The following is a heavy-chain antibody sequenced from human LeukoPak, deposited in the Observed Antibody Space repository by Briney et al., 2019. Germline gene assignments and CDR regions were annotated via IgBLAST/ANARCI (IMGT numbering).Heavy chain of an antibody. J-gene: IGHJ6*03. Sequence: GGSLRLSCAASGFTFSNYWMTWVRQAPGKGLEWVADIKQEGSEKLYVNSVRGRFTISRDNAKMSLFLQMNSLRAEDTAVYYCARDNGVVHGVYYMDVWGKGTTVTVS. CDR1: GFTFSNYW. V-gene: IGHV3-7*01. D-gene: IGHD3-3*01. CDR2: IKQEGSEK. CDR3: ARDNGVVHGVYYMDV.